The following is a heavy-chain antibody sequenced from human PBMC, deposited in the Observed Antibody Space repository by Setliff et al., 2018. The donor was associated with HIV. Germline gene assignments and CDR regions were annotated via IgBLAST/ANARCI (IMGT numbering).Heavy chain of an antibody. CDR2: IYTSGST. D-gene: IGHD3-9*01. CDR1: GGSISSGSYY. J-gene: IGHJ3*02. Sequence: SETLSLTCTVSGGSISSGSYYWSWIRQPAGKGLEWIGHIYTSGSTNYNPSLKSRVTISVDTSKNHFSLKPSSVTAADTAVYYCARRERYYDILTGRVFDGFDIWGQGTMVTVSS. CDR3: ARRERYYDILTGRVFDGFDI. V-gene: IGHV4-61*09.